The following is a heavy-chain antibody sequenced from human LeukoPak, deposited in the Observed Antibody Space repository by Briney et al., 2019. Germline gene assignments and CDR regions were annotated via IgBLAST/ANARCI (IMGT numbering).Heavy chain of an antibody. D-gene: IGHD4-4*01. J-gene: IGHJ5*02. V-gene: IGHV3-11*01. CDR2: ISSSGSTI. CDR1: GFTFSDYY. Sequence: GGSLRLSCAASGFTFSDYYMSWIRQAPGKGLEWVSYISSSGSTIYYADSVKGRFTISRDNSKNTLYLQMNSLRAEDTAVYYCAKNKLTVWFDPWGQGTLVTVSS. CDR3: AKNKLTVWFDP.